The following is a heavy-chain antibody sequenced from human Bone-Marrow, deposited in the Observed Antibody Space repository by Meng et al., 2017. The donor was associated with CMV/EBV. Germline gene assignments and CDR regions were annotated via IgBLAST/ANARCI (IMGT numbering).Heavy chain of an antibody. J-gene: IGHJ4*02. V-gene: IGHV4-34*01. CDR3: ARRSWVNSGWYVDY. CDR2: INESGNT. D-gene: IGHD6-19*01. CDR1: GGTFSGYY. Sequence: SETLSLTCAVYGGTFSGYYWNWIRQPAGKGLEWIGEINESGNTNYNPSLKSRVTTSVDTSKNQFSLRLTSVTAADTAVYFCARRSWVNSGWYVDYRGQGTRVTVSS.